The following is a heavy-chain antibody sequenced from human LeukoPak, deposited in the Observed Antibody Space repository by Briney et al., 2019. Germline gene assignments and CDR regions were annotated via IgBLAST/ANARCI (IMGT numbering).Heavy chain of an antibody. CDR3: AKDDAWGRYKD. CDR2: ISPRGDIT. V-gene: IGHV3-23*01. D-gene: IGHD3-16*01. J-gene: IGHJ1*01. CDR1: GFTFSNHG. Sequence: GGSLRLSCAASGFTFSNHGMNWVRQAPGKGPEWVSGISPRGDITYYADSVQGWFTISRDNSKNTVYLQMNSLRAEDTAVYFCAKDDAWGRYKDWGQGTLVTVSS.